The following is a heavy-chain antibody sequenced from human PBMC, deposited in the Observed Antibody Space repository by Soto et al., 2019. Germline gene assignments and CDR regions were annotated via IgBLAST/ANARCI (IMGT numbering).Heavy chain of an antibody. V-gene: IGHV3-30-3*01. CDR3: ARGPSSLTRFDY. CDR1: GFAFSSYA. D-gene: IGHD2-2*01. CDR2: ISYDGSNK. J-gene: IGHJ4*02. Sequence: GGSLRLSCAASGFAFSSYAMHWVRQAPGKGLEWVAVISYDGSNKNYADSVKGRFTISRDNSKNTLYLQMNSLRTEDTAVYYCARGPSSLTRFDYWGQGTLVTVSS.